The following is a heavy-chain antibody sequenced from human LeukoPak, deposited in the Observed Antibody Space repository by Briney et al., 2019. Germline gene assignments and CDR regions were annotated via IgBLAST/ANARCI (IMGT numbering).Heavy chain of an antibody. Sequence: GGSLRLSCAASGFTFSTYTLNWVRQAPGKGLEWVSSISSSGSTIYYADSVKGRFTISRDNAKNSLYLQMNSLRAEDTAVYYCARDRQDTAMVDYWGQGTLVTVSS. CDR1: GFTFSTYT. J-gene: IGHJ4*02. V-gene: IGHV3-48*04. CDR3: ARDRQDTAMVDY. CDR2: ISSSGSTI. D-gene: IGHD5-18*01.